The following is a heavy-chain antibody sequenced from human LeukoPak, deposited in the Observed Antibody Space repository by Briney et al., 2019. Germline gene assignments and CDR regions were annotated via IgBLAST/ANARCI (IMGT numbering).Heavy chain of an antibody. V-gene: IGHV3-74*01. CDR1: GFPFSRYW. CDR3: ARDYDSSGYYSFQH. D-gene: IGHD3-22*01. J-gene: IGHJ1*01. CDR2: INGDGSSI. Sequence: PGGSRSPSCVASGFPFSRYWMHWVRQAPGGGLVWFLRINGDGSSIRYADSVKGPFTNSRDNAKNTLYLQMNSLRAEDTAVYYCARDYDSSGYYSFQHWGQGTLVTVSS.